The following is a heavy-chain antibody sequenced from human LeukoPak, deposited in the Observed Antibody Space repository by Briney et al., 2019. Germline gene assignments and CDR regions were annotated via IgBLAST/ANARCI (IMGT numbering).Heavy chain of an antibody. D-gene: IGHD3-10*01. CDR2: IKQAGSEK. Sequence: GGSLRLSCAASGFTFSSYWMSWVRQAPGKGLDWVASIKQAGSEKYYVDSVKGRFTISRDNAENSLYLQMNSLRAEDTAVYYCARARGFFDYWGQGTLVTVTS. J-gene: IGHJ4*02. CDR1: GFTFSSYW. CDR3: ARARGFFDY. V-gene: IGHV3-7*01.